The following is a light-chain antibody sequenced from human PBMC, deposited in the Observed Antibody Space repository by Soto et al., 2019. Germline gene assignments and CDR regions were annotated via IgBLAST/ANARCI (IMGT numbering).Light chain of an antibody. Sequence: SYELTQAPSVSVATGQTAEITCGGNNIGSKGVHWYPQKPGQAPVLVVYDDIDRPSGIPERFSGSNSGNTATLTINTVVAGDESDYHCQVWDSTNNHRVFCGGTKLTLL. CDR2: DDI. CDR1: NIGSKG. V-gene: IGLV3-21*02. CDR3: QVWDSTNNHRV. J-gene: IGLJ2*01.